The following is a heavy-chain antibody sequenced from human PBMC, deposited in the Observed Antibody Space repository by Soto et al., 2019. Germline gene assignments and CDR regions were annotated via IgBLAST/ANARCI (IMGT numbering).Heavy chain of an antibody. Sequence: GSLRLSCVTYGLTFTDYWMSWVRQAPGKGLEWVANIKQDESEKNYLDSVKGRFTISRDNAKNSLYLQMNSLRAEDTAVYYCASDRFRGTYYLRGVTYFFEEWGQGAPVTV. CDR1: GLTFTDYW. V-gene: IGHV3-7*03. CDR2: IKQDESEK. CDR3: ASDRFRGTYYLRGVTYFFEE. J-gene: IGHJ4*02. D-gene: IGHD1-26*01.